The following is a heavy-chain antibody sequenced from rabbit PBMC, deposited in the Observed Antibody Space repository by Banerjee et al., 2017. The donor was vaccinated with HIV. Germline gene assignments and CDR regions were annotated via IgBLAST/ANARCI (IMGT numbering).Heavy chain of an antibody. V-gene: IGHV1S45*01. D-gene: IGHD4-2*01. J-gene: IGHJ4*01. CDR1: GFSFSSNYW. Sequence: QEQLEESGGDLVKPEGSLTLTCTASGFSFSSNYWICWVRQAPGKGLEWIACIYAGSSGSTYYASWAKGRFTISKTSSTTVTLQMTSLTAADTATYFCARDGTADTVYAFKLWGQGTLVTVS. CDR3: ARDGTADTVYAFKL. CDR2: IYAGSSGST.